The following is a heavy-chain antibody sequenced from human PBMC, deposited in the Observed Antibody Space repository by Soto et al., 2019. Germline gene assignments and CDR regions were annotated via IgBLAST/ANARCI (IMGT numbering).Heavy chain of an antibody. CDR1: GYTFTSYG. V-gene: IGHV1-18*01. Sequence: ASVKVSCKASGYTFTSYGISWVRQAPGQGLEWMGWISAYNGNTNYAQKLQGRVTMTTDTSTSTAYMELRSLRSNDTAVYYCARDYSSGWYFDYWGQGTLVTVSS. CDR2: ISAYNGNT. CDR3: ARDYSSGWYFDY. D-gene: IGHD6-19*01. J-gene: IGHJ4*02.